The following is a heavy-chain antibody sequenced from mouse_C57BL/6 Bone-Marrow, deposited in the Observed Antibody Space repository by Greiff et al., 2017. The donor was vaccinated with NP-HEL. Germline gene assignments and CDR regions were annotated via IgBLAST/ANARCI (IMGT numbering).Heavy chain of an antibody. CDR1: GYTFTEYT. V-gene: IGHV1-62-2*01. Sequence: VQLQQSGAELVKPGASVKLSCKASGYTFTEYTIHWVKQRSGQGLEWIGWFYPGSGSIKYNEKFKDKATLTADKTSSTVYMELSRLTSEDSAVYFCARHEDPLDGYYGPWFAYWGQGTLVTVSA. CDR3: ARHEDPLDGYYGPWFAY. CDR2: FYPGSGSI. J-gene: IGHJ3*01. D-gene: IGHD2-3*01.